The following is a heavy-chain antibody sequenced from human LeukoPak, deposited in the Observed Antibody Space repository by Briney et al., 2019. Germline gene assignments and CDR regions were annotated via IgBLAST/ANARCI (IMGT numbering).Heavy chain of an antibody. V-gene: IGHV3-23*01. Sequence: GGSLRLSCAASGFTFSSYAMSWVRQAPGKGLEWVSAISGSGGSTYYADSVKGRFTISRDNSKNTLYLQMNSLRAEDTAVYYCAYSSSWYGAFDIWGQGTMVTVSS. CDR3: AYSSSWYGAFDI. D-gene: IGHD6-13*01. CDR2: ISGSGGST. J-gene: IGHJ3*02. CDR1: GFTFSSYA.